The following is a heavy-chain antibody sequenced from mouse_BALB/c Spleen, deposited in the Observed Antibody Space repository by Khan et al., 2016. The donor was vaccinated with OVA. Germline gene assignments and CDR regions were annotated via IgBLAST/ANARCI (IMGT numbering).Heavy chain of an antibody. D-gene: IGHD1-1*01. CDR1: GFTFSSYG. CDR3: AIVLYYYGSYSDF. CDR2: INSAGDYA. J-gene: IGHJ2*01. Sequence: EVELVESGGGLVQHGGSLKLSYAASGFTFSSYGMSWNRQTPDKKLELVATINSAGDYAYSPDRVEDRFTMCRGNAKNPLYLKMSSLKTDDTSMHYCAIVLYYYGSYSDFWGKGSIRTVAP. V-gene: IGHV5-6-3*01.